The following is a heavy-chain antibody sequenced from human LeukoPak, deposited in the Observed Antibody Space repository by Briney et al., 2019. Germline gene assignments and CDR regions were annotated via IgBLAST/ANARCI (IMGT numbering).Heavy chain of an antibody. J-gene: IGHJ3*02. D-gene: IGHD5-18*01. Sequence: SETLSLTCTVSGGSISSGTFYWRWIRQPAGKGLEWIGHIYTNGSTNYNPSLKSRVTISIDTSKNQFSLKLSSVTAADTAVYYCARGYAFDIWGQGTMVTVSS. V-gene: IGHV4-61*09. CDR1: GGSISSGTFY. CDR3: ARGYAFDI. CDR2: IYTNGST.